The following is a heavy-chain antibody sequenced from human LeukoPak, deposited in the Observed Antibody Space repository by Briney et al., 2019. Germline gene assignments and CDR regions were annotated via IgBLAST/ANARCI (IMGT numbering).Heavy chain of an antibody. V-gene: IGHV3-23*01. CDR2: ISYSGGST. Sequence: GGSLRLSCAASEYSVGSNYMTWVRQAPGKGLEWVSGISYSGGSTYYADSVKGRFTISRDNSKNTLFLQVNSLRAEDTAIYYCAKVALNHYVWGSDRSPLGYWGQGTLVTVSS. D-gene: IGHD3-16*02. CDR1: EYSVGSNY. CDR3: AKVALNHYVWGSDRSPLGY. J-gene: IGHJ4*02.